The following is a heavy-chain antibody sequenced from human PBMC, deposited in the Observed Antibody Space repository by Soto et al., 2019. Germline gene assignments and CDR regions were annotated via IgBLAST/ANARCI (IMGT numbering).Heavy chain of an antibody. V-gene: IGHV4-30-4*01. J-gene: IGHJ4*02. Sequence: TVSLTCXVSGGSIRSGDNYWSWIRQPPGKGLEWIGYIYHNGNTYYNPSLKSRVTMSVDTSKNQFSLKLSSVTAAGTAVYYCARRNYGSGSYYYWGQGILVTVSS. CDR2: IYHNGNT. D-gene: IGHD3-10*01. CDR1: GGSIRSGDNY. CDR3: ARRNYGSGSYYY.